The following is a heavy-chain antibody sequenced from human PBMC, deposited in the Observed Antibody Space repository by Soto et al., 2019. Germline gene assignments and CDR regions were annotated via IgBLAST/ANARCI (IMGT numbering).Heavy chain of an antibody. CDR3: AKSVYSSGWHPNYYGMNV. D-gene: IGHD6-19*01. J-gene: IGHJ6*02. CDR2: ISYDGSNK. Sequence: QVQLVESGGGVVQPGRSLRLSCAASGFTFSSYGMHWVRQAPGKGLEWVAVISYDGSNKYYADSVKGRFTISRDNSKNTLYLQMNSLRAEDTAVYYCAKSVYSSGWHPNYYGMNVWGQGTTVTVSS. CDR1: GFTFSSYG. V-gene: IGHV3-30*18.